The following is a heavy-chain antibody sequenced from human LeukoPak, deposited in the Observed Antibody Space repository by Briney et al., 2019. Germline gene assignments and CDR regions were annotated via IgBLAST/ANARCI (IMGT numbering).Heavy chain of an antibody. Sequence: GGSLRLSCAASGFTFSSYSMNWVRQAPGKGLEWVSSISSSSSYIYYADSVKGRFTISRDNAKNSLYLQMNSLRAEDTAVYYCARDPVRYDSSGYYPPIDYWGQGTLVTVSS. CDR1: GFTFSSYS. D-gene: IGHD3-22*01. J-gene: IGHJ4*02. CDR2: ISSSSSYI. CDR3: ARDPVRYDSSGYYPPIDY. V-gene: IGHV3-21*01.